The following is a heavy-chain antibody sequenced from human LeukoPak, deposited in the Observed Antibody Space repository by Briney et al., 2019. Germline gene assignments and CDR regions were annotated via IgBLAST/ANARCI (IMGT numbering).Heavy chain of an antibody. Sequence: ASVKVSCKASGYTFTGYYMHWVRQAPGQGLEWMGWINPNSGGINYAQKFQGRVTMTRDTSINTAYMELSSLRFDDTAVYYCARGATAGRFSLRPTGAYYMDVWGKGTTVTVSS. CDR1: GYTFTGYY. D-gene: IGHD6-13*01. J-gene: IGHJ6*03. CDR3: ARGATAGRFSLRPTGAYYMDV. CDR2: INPNSGGI. V-gene: IGHV1-2*02.